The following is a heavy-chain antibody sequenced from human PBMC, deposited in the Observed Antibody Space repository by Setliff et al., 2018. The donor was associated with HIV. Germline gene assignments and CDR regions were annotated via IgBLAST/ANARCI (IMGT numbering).Heavy chain of an antibody. V-gene: IGHV4-4*07. Sequence: PSETLSLTCTVSGDSIGDYYWNWTRQPAGKGLEWIGRVYASAYSNYNPSLKSRVTMSVDTSQNQFSLKLRSVNAADTAVYYCARDWVTRSNYYGSGSPWYFDFWGRGILVTVS. CDR2: VYASAYS. CDR3: ARDWVTRSNYYGSGSPWYFDF. D-gene: IGHD3-10*01. CDR1: GDSIGDYY. J-gene: IGHJ2*01.